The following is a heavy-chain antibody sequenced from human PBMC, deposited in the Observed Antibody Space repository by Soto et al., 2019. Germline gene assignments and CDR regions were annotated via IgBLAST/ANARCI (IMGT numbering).Heavy chain of an antibody. CDR2: ISSSGSTI. CDR3: ARGRMRELGYCSGGSCFSAFFGHGMDV. Sequence: EVQLVESGGGLVQPGGSLRLSCAASGFTFSSYEMNWVRQAPGKGLEWVSYISSSGSTIYYADSVKGRFTISRDNAKNSLYLQMNSLRAEDTAVYYCARGRMRELGYCSGGSCFSAFFGHGMDVWGQGTTVTVSS. J-gene: IGHJ6*02. CDR1: GFTFSSYE. V-gene: IGHV3-48*03. D-gene: IGHD2-15*01.